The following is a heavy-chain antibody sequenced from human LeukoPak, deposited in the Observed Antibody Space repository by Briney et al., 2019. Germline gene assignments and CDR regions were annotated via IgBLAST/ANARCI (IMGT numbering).Heavy chain of an antibody. CDR1: GFTFGVYA. D-gene: IGHD6-19*01. CDR2: ISDNT. CDR3: ARSWGSGHHYFDY. J-gene: IGHJ4*02. V-gene: IGHV3-23*01. Sequence: PGGSLRLSCAASGFTFGVYAMNWVRQAPGRGLEWVSTISDNTYYSDSVKGRFTISRDDSKSTLFLQMSSLTVEDTAIYHCARSWGSGHHYFDYWGQGILVTVSS.